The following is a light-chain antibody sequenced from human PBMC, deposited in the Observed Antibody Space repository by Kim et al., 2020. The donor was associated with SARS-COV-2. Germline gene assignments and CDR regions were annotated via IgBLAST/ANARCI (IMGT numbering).Light chain of an antibody. J-gene: IGKJ1*01. V-gene: IGKV3-15*01. CDR1: QSVGSN. CDR2: TDS. CDR3: QQYKNWPWT. Sequence: VAPGERATLSCRASQSVGSNLAWYQQKPGQTPRLLIYTDSTRATGIPARFSGSGSGTEFTLTISSLQSEDFAVYYCQQYKNWPWTFGQGTKVDIK.